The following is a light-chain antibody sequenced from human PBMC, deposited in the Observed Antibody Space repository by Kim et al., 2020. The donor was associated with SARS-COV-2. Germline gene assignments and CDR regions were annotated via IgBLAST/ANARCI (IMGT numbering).Light chain of an antibody. CDR2: AAS. CDR3: QQCYSAPYS. V-gene: IGKV1-39*01. Sequence: SASVGDRVTITCRASQSINSYLNWYQLRPGKAPKLLISAASNLQSGVPSRFSGSGSGTDFTLTIRGLQPEDFVTYYCQQCYSAPYSFGQGTKLEI. CDR1: QSINSY. J-gene: IGKJ2*03.